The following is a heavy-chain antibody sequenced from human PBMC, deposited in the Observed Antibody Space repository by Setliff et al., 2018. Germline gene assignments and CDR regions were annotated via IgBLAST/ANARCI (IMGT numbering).Heavy chain of an antibody. CDR3: ARDNIGPDALDI. CDR1: GVSITSHY. J-gene: IGHJ3*02. V-gene: IGHV4-59*11. Sequence: SETLSLTCTVSGVSITSHYWSWIRQPPGRALEWIGYIHQSGSTNYNPSLKSRVTLSMDTSRNHFSLNLTSLTAADTALYYCARDNIGPDALDIWGQGTMVTVSS. CDR2: IHQSGST.